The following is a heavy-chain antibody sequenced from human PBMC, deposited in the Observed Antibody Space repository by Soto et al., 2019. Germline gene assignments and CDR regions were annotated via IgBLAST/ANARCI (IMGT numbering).Heavy chain of an antibody. CDR3: AKSKYCSGGSCSPLGAFDI. CDR1: GFTFSKNA. J-gene: IGHJ3*02. V-gene: IGHV3-23*01. CDR2: ISGSGGST. D-gene: IGHD2-15*01. Sequence: GGSLRLSCAASGFTFSKNAMSWVRQAPGKGLEWVSAISGSGGSTYYADSVKGRFTISRDNSKNTLYLQMNSLRAEDTAVYYCAKSKYCSGGSCSPLGAFDIWGQGTMVTVSS.